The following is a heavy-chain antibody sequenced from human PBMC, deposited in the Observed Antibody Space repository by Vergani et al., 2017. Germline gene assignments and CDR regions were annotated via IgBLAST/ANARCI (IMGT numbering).Heavy chain of an antibody. D-gene: IGHD6-13*01. J-gene: IGHJ5*02. Sequence: QAQLQESGPGLVKPSETLSLTCHVFGVSVTDYYCNLIRQAPGKGLEWIGSLSTTGGATHASHNPSLKSRVSISVDTSKSQFSLWLTSVTAADSAIYYCAGDTHSWQRADRWGQGLLVSVSS. V-gene: IGHV4-59*02. CDR1: GVSVTDYY. CDR2: LSTTGGA. CDR3: AGDTHSWQRADR.